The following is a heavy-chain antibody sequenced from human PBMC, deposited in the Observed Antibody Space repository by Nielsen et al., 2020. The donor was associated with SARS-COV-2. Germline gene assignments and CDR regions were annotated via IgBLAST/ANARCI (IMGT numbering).Heavy chain of an antibody. D-gene: IGHD2-15*01. CDR2: IVVIFGTA. CDR1: GGTFRSFA. Sequence: SVKVSCKASGGTFRSFAFSWVRQAPGQGLEWMGGIVVIFGTAKYAQKFQGRVTMTEDTSTDTAYMELSSLRSEDTAVYYCATGPPIAAYNWFDPWGQGTLVTVSS. CDR3: ATGPPIAAYNWFDP. J-gene: IGHJ5*02. V-gene: IGHV1-69*06.